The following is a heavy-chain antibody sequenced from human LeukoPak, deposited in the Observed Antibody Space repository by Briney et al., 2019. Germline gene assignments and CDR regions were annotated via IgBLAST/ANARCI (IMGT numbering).Heavy chain of an antibody. D-gene: IGHD3-10*01. V-gene: IGHV4-34*01. CDR2: INHSGST. CDR1: GGSFSGYY. CDR3: ARDRYYYGSRGRYMDV. J-gene: IGHJ6*03. Sequence: KSSETLSLTCAVYGGSFSGYYWSWIRQPPGKGLEWIGEINHSGSTNYNPSLKSRVTMSVDTSKNQFSLKLSSVTAADTAVYYCARDRYYYGSRGRYMDVWGKGTTVTISS.